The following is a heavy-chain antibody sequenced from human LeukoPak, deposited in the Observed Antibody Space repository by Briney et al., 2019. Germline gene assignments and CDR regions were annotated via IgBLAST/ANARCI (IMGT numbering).Heavy chain of an antibody. CDR1: GYTFTSYD. Sequence: GASVKVSCKASGYTFTSYDINWVRQATGQGLEWMGWMNPNSGNTGYAQKFQGRVTIARNTSISTAYMELSSLRSEDTAVYYCARGRFWSGSYYYYYMDVWGKGTTVTVSS. V-gene: IGHV1-8*03. D-gene: IGHD3-3*01. CDR2: MNPNSGNT. J-gene: IGHJ6*03. CDR3: ARGRFWSGSYYYYYMDV.